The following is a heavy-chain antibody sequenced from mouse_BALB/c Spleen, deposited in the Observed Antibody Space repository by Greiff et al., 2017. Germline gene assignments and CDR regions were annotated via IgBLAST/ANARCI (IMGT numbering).Heavy chain of an antibody. J-gene: IGHJ4*01. CDR2: IDPENGDT. V-gene: IGHV14-4*02. CDR1: GFNIKDYY. CDR3: NVYDGNYGNAMDY. D-gene: IGHD2-1*01. Sequence: EVQLQQSGAELVRSGASVKLSCTASGFNIKDYYMHWVQQRPEQGLEWIGWIDPENGDTEYAPKFQGKATMTADTSSNTAYLQLSSLTSEDTAVYYCNVYDGNYGNAMDYWGQGTSVTVSS.